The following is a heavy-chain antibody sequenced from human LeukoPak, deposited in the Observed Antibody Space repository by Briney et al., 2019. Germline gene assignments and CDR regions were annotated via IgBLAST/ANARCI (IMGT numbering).Heavy chain of an antibody. D-gene: IGHD3-22*01. V-gene: IGHV1-2*02. CDR2: INLKTGAT. J-gene: IGHJ5*02. Sequence: ASVKVSCKAPGYTFTDYFMHWVRQAPGQGLEWMAWINLKTGATNNAQEFQGRVTVTRDTSVSTAYMELSSLRSDDTAVYYCARKLNDGIGSPQQGFDHWGQGTLVTVSS. CDR3: ARKLNDGIGSPQQGFDH. CDR1: GYTFTDYF.